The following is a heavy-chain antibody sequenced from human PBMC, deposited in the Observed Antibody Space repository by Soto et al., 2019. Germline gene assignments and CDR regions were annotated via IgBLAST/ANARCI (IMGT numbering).Heavy chain of an antibody. CDR2: IDPSDSYT. J-gene: IGHJ6*02. D-gene: IGHD3-9*01. CDR3: ARLDYDILTGYPIKYGMDV. V-gene: IGHV5-10-1*01. CDR1: GYSFTSYW. Sequence: GESLKISCKGSGYSFTSYWISWVRQMPGKGLEWMGRIDPSDSYTNYSPSSQGHVTISADKSISTAYLQWSSLKASDTAMYYCARLDYDILTGYPIKYGMDVWGQGTTVTVSS.